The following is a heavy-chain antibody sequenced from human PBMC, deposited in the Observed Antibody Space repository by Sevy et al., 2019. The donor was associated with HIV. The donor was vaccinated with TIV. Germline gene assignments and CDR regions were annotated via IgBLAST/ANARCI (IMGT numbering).Heavy chain of an antibody. CDR1: GGSISSYY. V-gene: IGHV4-59*01. CDR2: IYYSGST. D-gene: IGHD3-3*01. CDR3: ARGSHDLWSGSPPNYYYYMDV. J-gene: IGHJ6*03. Sequence: SETLSLTCTVSGGSISSYYWSWIRQPPGKGLEWIGYIYYSGSTNYNPSLRSRVTITLDTTKNQFSPKLNSVTAADTAVYYCARGSHDLWSGSPPNYYYYMDVWGKGTTVTVSS.